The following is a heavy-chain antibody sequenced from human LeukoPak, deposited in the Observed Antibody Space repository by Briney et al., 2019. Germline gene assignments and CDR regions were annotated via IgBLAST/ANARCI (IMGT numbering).Heavy chain of an antibody. CDR3: ARATKPTMIVVVSAFDI. D-gene: IGHD3-22*01. J-gene: IGHJ3*02. CDR2: IGSSDNTI. Sequence: PGGSLRLSCAASGFSFSDYYMSWIRQAPGKGLEWVSYIGSSDNTIYYADSVKGRFTISRDNAKNSLYLQMNSLRAEDTAVYYCARATKPTMIVVVSAFDIWGQGTMVTVSS. CDR1: GFSFSDYY. V-gene: IGHV3-11*01.